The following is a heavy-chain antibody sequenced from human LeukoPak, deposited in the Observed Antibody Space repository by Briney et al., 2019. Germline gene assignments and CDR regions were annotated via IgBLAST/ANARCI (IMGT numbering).Heavy chain of an antibody. CDR1: GFTFSNAY. J-gene: IGHJ4*02. D-gene: IGHD3-3*01. Sequence: GGSLRLSCAASGFTFSNAYMSWVRQAPGKGLEWVGRIKSKTDGGTTDYAAPVKGRFTISRDDSKNTLYLQMNSLKTEDTAVYYCTTDLLTIFGVTNNYWAQGTLVTVSS. CDR3: TTDLLTIFGVTNNY. CDR2: IKSKTDGGTT. V-gene: IGHV3-15*01.